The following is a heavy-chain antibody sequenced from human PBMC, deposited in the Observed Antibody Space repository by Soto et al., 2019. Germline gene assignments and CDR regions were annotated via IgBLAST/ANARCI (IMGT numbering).Heavy chain of an antibody. J-gene: IGHJ4*02. Sequence: EVQLVQSGAEVKKPGESLKISCKGSGYSFTSHYIGWVRQMPGKGLEWMGIIYPGDSDTRYSPSFQGQVTISADKSISAAYLQWNSLKASDTAIYYCARHANGWQGGSRQFDYWGQGTLVTVSS. CDR3: ARHANGWQGGSRQFDY. V-gene: IGHV5-51*01. CDR2: IYPGDSDT. D-gene: IGHD6-19*01. CDR1: GYSFTSHY.